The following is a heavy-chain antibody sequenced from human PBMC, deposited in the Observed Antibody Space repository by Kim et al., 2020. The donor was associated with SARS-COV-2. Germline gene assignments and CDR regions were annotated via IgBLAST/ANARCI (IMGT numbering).Heavy chain of an antibody. CDR2: ISGSGGST. CDR1: GFTFSSYA. V-gene: IGHV3-23*01. CDR3: AKDHALEWLSTIGT. D-gene: IGHD3-3*01. Sequence: GGSLRLSCAASGFTFSSYAMSWVRQAPGKGLEWVSAISGSGGSTYYADSVKGRFTISRDNSKNTLYLQMNSLRAEDTAVYYCAKDHALEWLSTIGTWGQGTLVTVSS. J-gene: IGHJ4*02.